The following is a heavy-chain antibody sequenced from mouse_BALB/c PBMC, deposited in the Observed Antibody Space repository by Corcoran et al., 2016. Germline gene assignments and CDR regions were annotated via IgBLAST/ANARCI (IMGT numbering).Heavy chain of an antibody. CDR2: IYWYDDK. Sequence: QVTKTEPGPGILQPSQTLCLTCSVSGFSLRTAGMGVSWIRQPSVKGLEWLAHIYWYDDKRYNPSLKSRITLSKDTSRNQVFLKITSVDTADTATYYCARRAGSYFDYWGQGTTLTVSS. CDR1: GFSLRTAGMG. CDR3: ARRAGSYFDY. V-gene: IGHV8-12*01. J-gene: IGHJ2*01. D-gene: IGHD2-2*01.